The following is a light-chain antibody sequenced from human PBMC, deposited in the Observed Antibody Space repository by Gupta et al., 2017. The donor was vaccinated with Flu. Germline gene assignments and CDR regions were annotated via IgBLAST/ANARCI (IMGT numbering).Light chain of an antibody. V-gene: IGLV4-69*01. Sequence: VKLTCTLSSGHSTYAIAWHQQQPEKGPRYLMKLNSDGSHSKGDGIPDRFSGSSSGAERYLTISSLQSEDEADYYCQTWGAGIRVFGGGTKLTVL. CDR2: LNSDGSH. CDR1: SGHSTYA. CDR3: QTWGAGIRV. J-gene: IGLJ3*02.